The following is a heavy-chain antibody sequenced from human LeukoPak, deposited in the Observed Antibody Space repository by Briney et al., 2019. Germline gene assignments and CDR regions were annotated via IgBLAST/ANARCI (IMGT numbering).Heavy chain of an antibody. V-gene: IGHV3-23*01. CDR3: AKDLTGRLAAAGTYDY. D-gene: IGHD6-13*01. J-gene: IGHJ4*02. CDR1: GFTFSSYA. Sequence: PGGSLRLSCAASGFTFSSYAMSWVRQAPGKGLEWVSAISGSGGSTYYADSVKGRFTISRDNSKNTLYLQMNSLRAEDTAVYYCAKDLTGRLAAAGTYDYWGQGTLVTVSS. CDR2: ISGSGGST.